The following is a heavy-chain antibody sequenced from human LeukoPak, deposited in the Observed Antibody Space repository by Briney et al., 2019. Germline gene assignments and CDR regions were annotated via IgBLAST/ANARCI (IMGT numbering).Heavy chain of an antibody. CDR3: AKDQGLSIFGVVIPLDY. CDR1: GFTFSSYS. Sequence: GGSLRLSCAASGFTFSSYSMNWVRQAPGKGLEWVSAISGSGGSTYYADSVKGRFTISRDNSKNTLYLQMNSLRAEDTAVYYCAKDQGLSIFGVVIPLDYWGQGTLVTVSS. V-gene: IGHV3-23*01. CDR2: ISGSGGST. D-gene: IGHD3-3*01. J-gene: IGHJ4*02.